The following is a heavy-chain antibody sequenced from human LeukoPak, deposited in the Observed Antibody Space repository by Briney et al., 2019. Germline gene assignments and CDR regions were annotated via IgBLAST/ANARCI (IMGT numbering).Heavy chain of an antibody. J-gene: IGHJ5*02. CDR2: IYYSGST. V-gene: IGHV4-39*01. CDR1: GDSISSSPYF. CDR3: ARRLSSIAARRNWFDP. Sequence: SGTLSLTCTVSGDSISSSPYFCGWLRQPPGKGLEWIGSIYYSGSTYYNPSLKSRVTISVDTSKNQFSLKLSSVTAADTAVYYCARRLSSIAARRNWFDPWGQGTLVTVSS. D-gene: IGHD6-6*01.